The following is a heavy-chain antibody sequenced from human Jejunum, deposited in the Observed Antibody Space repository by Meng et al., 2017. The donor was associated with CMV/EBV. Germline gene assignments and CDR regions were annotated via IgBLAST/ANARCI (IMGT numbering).Heavy chain of an antibody. CDR3: ARDSMKGGGFDY. Sequence: SGLSVISNSINWVRQAPGKGLEWVARSRVKVNSYPTEHAASVKGRFTISRDDLENSLYLQMNSLKTEDTAVYYCARDSMKGGGFDYWGQGTLVTVSS. D-gene: IGHD3-10*01. J-gene: IGHJ4*02. CDR1: GLSVISNS. V-gene: IGHV3-72*01. CDR2: SRVKVNSYPT.